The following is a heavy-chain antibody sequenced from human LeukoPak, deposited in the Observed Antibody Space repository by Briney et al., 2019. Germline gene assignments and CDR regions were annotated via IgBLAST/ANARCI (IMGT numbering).Heavy chain of an antibody. CDR1: GFTFSSYA. CDR3: AKGQPVYYYGSGSPTPLVAY. D-gene: IGHD3-10*01. V-gene: IGHV3-23*01. Sequence: GGSLRLSCAASGFTFSSYAMSWVRQAPGKGLEWVSAISGSGGSTYYADSVKGRFTISRDNSKNTLYLQMNSLRAEDTAVYYCAKGQPVYYYGSGSPTPLVAYWGQGTLSPSPQ. CDR2: ISGSGGST. J-gene: IGHJ4*02.